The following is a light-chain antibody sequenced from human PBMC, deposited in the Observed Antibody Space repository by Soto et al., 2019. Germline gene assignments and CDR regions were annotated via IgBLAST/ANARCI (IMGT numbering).Light chain of an antibody. CDR1: QTISSSF. J-gene: IGKJ3*01. CDR2: RAS. Sequence: EIVLTQSPGTLSLSPGERATLSCRASQTISSSFLAWYQQKPGQAPRPLIYRASRRAPGIPDRFSGSGSLTVFTLTISRLEPEDFAVYYCHHFGSYPRDTFGPGTKVEIK. V-gene: IGKV3-20*01. CDR3: HHFGSYPRDT.